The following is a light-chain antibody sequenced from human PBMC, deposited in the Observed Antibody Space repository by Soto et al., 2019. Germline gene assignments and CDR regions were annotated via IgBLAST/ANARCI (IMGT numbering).Light chain of an antibody. Sequence: QSVLTQPASVSGSPGQSINVSCTGASSDVANDKFVSWYQQHPGKAPKLMIYEGTKRPSGVSDRFSASKSGDTASLTISGLRAEDEADYYCCSYPHSDPPNYVFGTGTKVT. CDR1: SSDVANDKF. CDR3: CSYPHSDPPNYV. J-gene: IGLJ1*01. V-gene: IGLV2-23*01. CDR2: EGT.